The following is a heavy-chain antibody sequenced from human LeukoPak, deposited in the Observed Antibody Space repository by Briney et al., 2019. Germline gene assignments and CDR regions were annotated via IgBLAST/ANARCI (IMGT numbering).Heavy chain of an antibody. D-gene: IGHD3-9*01. J-gene: IGHJ5*02. Sequence: GSSVKVSCKASGGTFTSYAISWVRQAPGQGLEWMGGIIPIFGTANYAQKFQGRVTITVDKSTSTAYMELSSLRSEDTAVYYCARRAEHYDILTGPRPHNNWFDPGGQGTLFTVS. CDR1: GGTFTSYA. CDR3: ARRAEHYDILTGPRPHNNWFDP. CDR2: IIPIFGTA. V-gene: IGHV1-69*06.